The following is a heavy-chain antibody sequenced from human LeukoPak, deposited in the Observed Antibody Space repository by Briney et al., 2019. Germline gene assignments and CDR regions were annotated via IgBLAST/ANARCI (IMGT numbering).Heavy chain of an antibody. J-gene: IGHJ4*02. CDR2: ISAYNGDT. V-gene: IGHV1-18*01. CDR3: VRSTLTKEDY. Sequence: ASVKVSFKASGYTFIIYGISWVRQAPGQGLEWMGWISAYNGDTNYAQKFQGRVTMTTDTSTTTAYMQLRSLRSDDTAVYYCVRSTLTKEDYWGQGTLVTVSS. CDR1: GYTFIIYG. D-gene: IGHD1-1*01.